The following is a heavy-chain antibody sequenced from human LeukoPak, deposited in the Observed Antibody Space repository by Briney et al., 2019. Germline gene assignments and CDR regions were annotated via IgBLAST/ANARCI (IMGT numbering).Heavy chain of an antibody. CDR1: GGTFSSYA. J-gene: IGHJ6*03. CDR2: IIPIFGTA. CDR3: AREGASYYYYYYMDV. Sequence: GASVKVSCKASGGTFSSYAISWVRQAPGQGLEWMGGIIPIFGTANYAQKFQGRVTITVDKSTSTAYMELSSLRSEDTAVYYCAREGASYYYYYYMDVWGKGTTVTVSS. V-gene: IGHV1-69*06.